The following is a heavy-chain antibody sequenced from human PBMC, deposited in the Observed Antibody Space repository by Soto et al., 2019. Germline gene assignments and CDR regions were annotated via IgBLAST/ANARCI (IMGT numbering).Heavy chain of an antibody. J-gene: IGHJ5*02. CDR2: FDPEDGET. CDR3: ATEIRFSEWYTSFDP. V-gene: IGHV1-24*01. CDR1: GYTRTELS. Sequence: ASVKVSCKVSGYTRTELSMHWVRQAPGKGLEWMGGFDPEDGETIYAQKFQGRVTMTEDTSTDTAYMELSSLRSEDTAVYYCATEIRFSEWYTSFDPCGQGNLVTVSP. D-gene: IGHD3-3*01.